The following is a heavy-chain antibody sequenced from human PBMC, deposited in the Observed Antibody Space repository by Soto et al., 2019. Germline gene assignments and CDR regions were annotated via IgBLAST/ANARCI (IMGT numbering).Heavy chain of an antibody. CDR1: GDSVSSNSAA. CDR2: TYYRSKWYN. J-gene: IGHJ6*02. CDR3: ARELRYFDWLLVDGMDV. D-gene: IGHD3-9*01. Sequence: SQTLSLTCAISGDSVSSNSAAWNWIRQSPSRGLEWLGRTYYRSKWYNDYAVSVKGRITINPDTSKNQFSLQLNSVTPEDTAVYYCARELRYFDWLLVDGMDVWGQGTTVTVSS. V-gene: IGHV6-1*01.